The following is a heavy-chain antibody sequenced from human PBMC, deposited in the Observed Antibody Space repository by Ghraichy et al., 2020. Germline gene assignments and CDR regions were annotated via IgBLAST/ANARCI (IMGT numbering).Heavy chain of an antibody. V-gene: IGHV4-59*11. Sequence: SETLSLTCTVSGGSISSHYWSWIRQPPGKGLEWIGYIYYSGSTNYNPSLKSRVTISVDTSKNQFSLKLSSVTAADTAVYYCARDGYSGYDIHYYYMDVWGKGTTVIVSS. CDR2: IYYSGST. J-gene: IGHJ6*03. D-gene: IGHD5-12*01. CDR1: GGSISSHY. CDR3: ARDGYSGYDIHYYYMDV.